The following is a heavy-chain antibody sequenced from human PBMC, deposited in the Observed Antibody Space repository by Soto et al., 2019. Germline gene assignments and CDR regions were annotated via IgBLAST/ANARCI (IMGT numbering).Heavy chain of an antibody. Sequence: GGSLRLSCAASGFTFSSYAMSWVRQAPGKGLEWVSAISGSGGSTYYADSVKGRFTISRDNSKNTLYLQMNSLRAEDTAVYYCAKCELITMIVVVITNYYYGMDVGGQGTTVTVSS. CDR3: AKCELITMIVVVITNYYYGMDV. D-gene: IGHD3-22*01. CDR2: ISGSGGST. J-gene: IGHJ6*02. CDR1: GFTFSSYA. V-gene: IGHV3-23*01.